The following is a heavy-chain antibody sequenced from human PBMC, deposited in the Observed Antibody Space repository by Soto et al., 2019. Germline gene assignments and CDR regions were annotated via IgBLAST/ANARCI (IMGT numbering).Heavy chain of an antibody. J-gene: IGHJ3*01. CDR2: IYGSGRV. CDR1: VGAISVYT. V-gene: IGHV4-59*01. Sequence: SETLSLTCTVSVGAISVYTWNWIRQAPGKGPEWLGNIYGSGRVSYNPSLKSRLTISVDTSKNQFSLNLGSMTAADTAIYYCARGQTVRAFEFWGQGTKVTVSS. D-gene: IGHD2-21*02. CDR3: ARGQTVRAFEF.